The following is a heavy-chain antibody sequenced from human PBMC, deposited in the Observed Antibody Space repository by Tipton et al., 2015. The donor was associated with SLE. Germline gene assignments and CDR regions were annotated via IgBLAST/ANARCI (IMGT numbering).Heavy chain of an antibody. D-gene: IGHD1-26*01. CDR2: IYSSGSP. V-gene: IGHV4-4*07. CDR3: ARPIVGVAAFHI. J-gene: IGHJ3*02. Sequence: TLSLTCTVSGGSISGFYWSWIRQPDGKGLEWIGRIYSSGSPNYNPSLKSRVTMSVDTSKNQFSLKLSSVTAAGTAVYFCARPIVGVAAFHIWGPGTMVTVSS. CDR1: GGSISGFY.